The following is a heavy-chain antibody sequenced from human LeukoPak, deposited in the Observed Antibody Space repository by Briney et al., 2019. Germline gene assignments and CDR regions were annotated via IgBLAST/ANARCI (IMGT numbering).Heavy chain of an antibody. Sequence: PSETLSLTCTVSGGSISSYYWSWIRQPPGKGLVWIGYIYYSGSTNYNPSLKSRVSISVDTSKNQFSLTLSSVTAADTAMYYCARLKRGAAGTLDYWGQGTLVTVSS. CDR2: IYYSGST. V-gene: IGHV4-59*08. CDR1: GGSISSYY. D-gene: IGHD6-13*01. CDR3: ARLKRGAAGTLDY. J-gene: IGHJ4*02.